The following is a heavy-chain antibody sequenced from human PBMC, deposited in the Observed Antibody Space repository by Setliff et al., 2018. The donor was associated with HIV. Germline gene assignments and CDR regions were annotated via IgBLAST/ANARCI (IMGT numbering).Heavy chain of an antibody. J-gene: IGHJ3*01. CDR2: IYTSGST. CDR1: GGSVSSGSYY. CDR3: ARVQMAYAAFDV. V-gene: IGHV4-61*02. D-gene: IGHD4-17*01. Sequence: SETLSLTCTVSGGSVSSGSYYWSWIRQPAGKGLEWIGRIYTSGSTNYNPSLKSRVTMSVDTSKHQFSLKLSSVTAADTAVYYCARVQMAYAAFDVWGQGTMVTVSS.